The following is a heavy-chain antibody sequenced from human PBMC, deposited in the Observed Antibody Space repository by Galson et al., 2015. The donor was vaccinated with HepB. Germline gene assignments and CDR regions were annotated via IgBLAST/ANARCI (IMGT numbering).Heavy chain of an antibody. Sequence: SVKVSCKASGGTFSSYSISWVRQAPGQGLEWVGGIIPIFGTANYAQKFQGRVTITADKSTSTAYMELSSLRSEDTAVYYCASGLGYCSSTSCYRRVYYYYYGMDVWGQGTTVTVSS. V-gene: IGHV1-69*06. J-gene: IGHJ6*02. D-gene: IGHD2-2*02. CDR2: IIPIFGTA. CDR3: ASGLGYCSSTSCYRRVYYYYYGMDV. CDR1: GGTFSSYS.